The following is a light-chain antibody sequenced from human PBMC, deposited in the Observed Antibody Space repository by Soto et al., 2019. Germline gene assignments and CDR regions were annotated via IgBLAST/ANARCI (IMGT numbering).Light chain of an antibody. CDR2: EVY. CDR1: SSDVGGYNY. Sequence: LTQPPSASGSPGQSVTISCTGTSSDVGGYNYVSWYQKHPGKAPILLIYEVYRRPSGVPNRFSGSKSGNRASLTVSGLQAEDEADYYCSSYAGYNNFVFGTGTKVTVL. CDR3: SSYAGYNNFV. V-gene: IGLV2-8*01. J-gene: IGLJ1*01.